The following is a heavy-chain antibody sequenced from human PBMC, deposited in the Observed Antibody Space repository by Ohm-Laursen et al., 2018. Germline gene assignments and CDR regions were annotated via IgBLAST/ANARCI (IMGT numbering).Heavy chain of an antibody. CDR3: AKARSPGSYFLPFDV. CDR2: VSWNSDTT. V-gene: IGHV3-9*01. J-gene: IGHJ3*01. Sequence: SLRLSCSASGFTFPNYAIHWVRQAPGKGLEWVSGVSWNSDTTGYAVSEKGRFTITRDNAKNSVYLQMNSLRPEDTALYYCAKARSPGSYFLPFDVWGQGAMVTVSS. CDR1: GFTFPNYA. D-gene: IGHD1-26*01.